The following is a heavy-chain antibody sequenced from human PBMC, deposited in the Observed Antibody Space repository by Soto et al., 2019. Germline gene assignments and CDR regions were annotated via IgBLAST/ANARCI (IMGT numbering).Heavy chain of an antibody. Sequence: GGSLRLSCAASGFTFSSYAMSWVRQAPGKGLEWVSAISGSGGSTYYADSVKGRFTISRDNSKNTLYLQMNSLRAEDTAVYYCAKEADEYSSSSDAFDIWGQGTMVTVSS. V-gene: IGHV3-23*01. J-gene: IGHJ3*02. CDR3: AKEADEYSSSSDAFDI. CDR1: GFTFSSYA. D-gene: IGHD6-6*01. CDR2: ISGSGGST.